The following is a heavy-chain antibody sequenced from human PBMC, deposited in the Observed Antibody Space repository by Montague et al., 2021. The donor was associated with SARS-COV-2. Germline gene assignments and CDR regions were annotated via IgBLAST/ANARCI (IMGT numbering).Heavy chain of an antibody. D-gene: IGHD1-14*01. V-gene: IGHV4-59*02. J-gene: IGHJ3*02. CDR2: VYSVGST. Sequence: SETLSLTCTVSGASVGSYDWGWIRQSPGKGLEWIGYVYSVGSTDYNPSLKSRVSISRDTSKNQFSLKVRSVTAADTAVYYCARETMTADAFDIWGQGTMVTVSS. CDR3: ARETMTADAFDI. CDR1: GASVGSYD.